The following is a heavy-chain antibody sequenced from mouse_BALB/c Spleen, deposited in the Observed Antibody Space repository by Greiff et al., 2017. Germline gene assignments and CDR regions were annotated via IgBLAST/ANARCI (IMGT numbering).Heavy chain of an antibody. CDR2: IDPSNSET. V-gene: IGHV1S127*01. Sequence: VQLVESGPELVRPGASVKMSCKASGYTFTSYWMHWVKQRPGQGLEWIGMIDPSNSETRLNQKFKDKATLNVDKSSNTAYMQLSSLTSEDSAVYYCASQIYRYGPWFAYWGQGTLVTVSA. D-gene: IGHD2-14*01. CDR1: GYTFTSYW. J-gene: IGHJ3*01. CDR3: ASQIYRYGPWFAY.